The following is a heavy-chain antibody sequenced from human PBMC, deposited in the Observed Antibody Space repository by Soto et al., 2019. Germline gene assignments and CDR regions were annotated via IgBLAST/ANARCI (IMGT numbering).Heavy chain of an antibody. CDR2: IYWDDAK. CDR3: ARKNYGDYPTDY. V-gene: IGHV2-5*02. J-gene: IGHJ4*02. Sequence: QITLKESGPTLVKPTQTLTLTCTFSGFSLSTNGVGVGWIRQPPGKALEWLAVIYWDDAKHYSPSLKSRLTITKNTFKNHVVLTMTNMDPVDTATYYCARKNYGDYPTDYWGQGTLVTVSS. D-gene: IGHD4-17*01. CDR1: GFSLSTNGVG.